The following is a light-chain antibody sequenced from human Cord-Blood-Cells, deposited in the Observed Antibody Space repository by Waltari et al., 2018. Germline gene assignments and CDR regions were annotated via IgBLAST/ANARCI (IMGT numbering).Light chain of an antibody. CDR2: STS. V-gene: IGKV1-39*01. CDR1: QSISSY. CDR3: QQSYITPPLT. Sequence: DSQMTQSPSSLSASVGDSVTINCRASQSISSYLNWYQQKPGKAPKLLIYSTSSLQSGDPSSFSGSGSGTDFTLTISSLQPENFATYYCQQSYITPPLTFGGGTKVEIK. J-gene: IGKJ4*01.